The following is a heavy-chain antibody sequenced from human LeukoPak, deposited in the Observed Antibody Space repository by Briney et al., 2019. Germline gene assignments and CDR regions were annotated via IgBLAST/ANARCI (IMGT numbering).Heavy chain of an antibody. CDR1: GFTFSRYW. Sequence: GGSLRLSCAASGFTFSRYWMHWVRQAPGKGLLWVSRINSDGSSTNYADSVKGRFTISRDNAKNTLYLQMNSLRVEDTAVYYCASSSGGFNWFDPGGQGTLVTVSS. CDR2: INSDGSST. D-gene: IGHD6-19*01. V-gene: IGHV3-74*01. CDR3: ASSSGGFNWFDP. J-gene: IGHJ5*02.